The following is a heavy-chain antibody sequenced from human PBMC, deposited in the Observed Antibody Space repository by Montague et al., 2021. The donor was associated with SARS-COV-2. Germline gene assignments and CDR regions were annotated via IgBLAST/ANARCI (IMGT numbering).Heavy chain of an antibody. CDR2: IYYTGGP. D-gene: IGHD2-15*01. J-gene: IGHJ3*02. CDR1: GGSISSSSYY. CDR3: ARRARWNIVVVVGDRHAFDI. V-gene: IGHV4-39*01. Sequence: SETLSLTCTVSGGSISSSSYYWGWIRQPPGKGLEWIGSIYYTGGPYYNPSLKSRATISVDTSKNQFSLNLSSVTAADTAVYYCARRARWNIVVVVGDRHAFDIWGQGTMVTVSS.